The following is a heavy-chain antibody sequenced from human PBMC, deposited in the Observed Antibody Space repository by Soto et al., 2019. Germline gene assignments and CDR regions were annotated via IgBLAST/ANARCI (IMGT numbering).Heavy chain of an antibody. Sequence: SETLSLTCTVSGVSIISYDWSWIRQPPGKGLEWIGYIYYSGSTNYNPSLKSRVTISVDTSKNHFSLKLRSVTAADTAVYYCARLYYYGSGRCDWGQGTQGTVSS. CDR1: GVSIISYD. CDR2: IYYSGST. J-gene: IGHJ4*02. CDR3: ARLYYYGSGRCD. D-gene: IGHD3-10*01. V-gene: IGHV4-59*01.